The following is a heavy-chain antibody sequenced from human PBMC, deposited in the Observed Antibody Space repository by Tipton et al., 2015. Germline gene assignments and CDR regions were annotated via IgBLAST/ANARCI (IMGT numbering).Heavy chain of an antibody. V-gene: IGHV3-74*01. D-gene: IGHD3-16*01. CDR1: GFTFKNHA. J-gene: IGHJ3*02. CDR2: IKSDGSSI. Sequence: SLRLSCAVSGFTFKNHAMSWVRQPPGKGLVWVSRIKSDGSSISYADSVKGRFTISRDNAENSLYLQMNSLRDEDTAVYYCARDRRGGGFDIWGQGTMVTVSS. CDR3: ARDRRGGGFDI.